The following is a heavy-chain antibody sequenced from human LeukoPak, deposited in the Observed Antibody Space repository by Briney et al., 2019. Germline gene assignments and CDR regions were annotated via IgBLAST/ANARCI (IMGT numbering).Heavy chain of an antibody. CDR1: GFTFDDYA. CDR3: ARATVTMVRGVIYFDY. D-gene: IGHD3-10*01. CDR2: ISWNSGSI. V-gene: IGHV3-9*01. J-gene: IGHJ4*02. Sequence: GGSLRLSCAASGFTFDDYAMHWVRQAPGKGLEWVSGISWNSGSIGYADSVKGRFTISRDNAKNSLYLQMNSLRAEDTAVYYCARATVTMVRGVIYFDYWGQGTLVTVSS.